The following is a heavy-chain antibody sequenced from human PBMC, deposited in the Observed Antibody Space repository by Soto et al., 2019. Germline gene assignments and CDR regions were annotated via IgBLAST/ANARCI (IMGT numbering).Heavy chain of an antibody. D-gene: IGHD3-22*01. V-gene: IGHV3-30*18. CDR1: GFTFSSYG. CDR2: ISYDGSNK. Sequence: WGSLRLSCAASGFTFSSYGMHWVRQAPGKGLEWVAVISYDGSNKYYADSVKGRFTISRDNSKNTLYLQMNSLRAEDTAVYYCAKYWYYYDSSGYFDYWGQGTLVTVYS. J-gene: IGHJ4*02. CDR3: AKYWYYYDSSGYFDY.